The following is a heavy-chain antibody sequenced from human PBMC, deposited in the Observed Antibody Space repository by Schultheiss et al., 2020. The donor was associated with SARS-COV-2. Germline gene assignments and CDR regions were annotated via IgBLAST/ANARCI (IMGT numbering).Heavy chain of an antibody. Sequence: ASVKVSCKPSGGSFSSHSISWVRQAPGQGLEWMGGFDPEDGETIYAQKFQGRVTMTTDTSTSTAYMELRSLRSDDTAVYYCARDCREERKKYYYFGMDVWGQGTTVTVSS. J-gene: IGHJ6*02. CDR3: ARDCREERKKYYYFGMDV. CDR2: FDPEDGET. V-gene: IGHV1-18*04. CDR1: GGSFSSHS. D-gene: IGHD1-26*01.